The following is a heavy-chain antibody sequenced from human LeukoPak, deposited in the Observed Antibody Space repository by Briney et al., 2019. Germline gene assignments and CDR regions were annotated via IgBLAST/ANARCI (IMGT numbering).Heavy chain of an antibody. V-gene: IGHV3-23*01. CDR1: GFTFSSYA. J-gene: IGHJ6*03. CDR3: AKGLRTGVGPYMGYHYYMDV. CDR2: INDNGDDT. Sequence: GGSLRLSCAASGFTFSSYAMSWVRQAPGKGLKWVSTINDNGDDTYYADSVKGRFTISRDNSYNTVSLQMNSLRDEDTGVYYCAKGLRTGVGPYMGYHYYMDVWGKGATVTVSS. D-gene: IGHD3-16*01.